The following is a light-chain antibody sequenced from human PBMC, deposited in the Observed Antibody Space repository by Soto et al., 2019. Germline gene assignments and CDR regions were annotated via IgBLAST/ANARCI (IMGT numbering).Light chain of an antibody. CDR2: DAT. CDR1: QSVRNN. Sequence: EVVMTQSPATLSVSPGERATLSCKASQSVRNNLVWYLQKPGQAPRPIIYDATTRATGIPVRFSGSGSGTEFTLTISSLQSEDFAVYYCQQYNNWPPVTFGQGTKVDIK. CDR3: QQYNNWPPVT. J-gene: IGKJ1*01. V-gene: IGKV3-15*01.